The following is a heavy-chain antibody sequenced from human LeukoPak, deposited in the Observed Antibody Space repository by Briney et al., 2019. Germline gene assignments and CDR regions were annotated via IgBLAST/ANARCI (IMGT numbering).Heavy chain of an antibody. CDR3: TRYYGSGSPPFDY. D-gene: IGHD3-10*01. CDR2: ISSSSSYI. J-gene: IGHJ4*02. V-gene: IGHV3-21*01. Sequence: GGSLRLSCAASGFTFSSYSMNWVRQAPGKGLEWVSSISSSSSYIYYADSVKGRFTISRDNAKNSLYLQMNSLRAEDTAVYHCTRYYGSGSPPFDYWGQGTLVTVSS. CDR1: GFTFSSYS.